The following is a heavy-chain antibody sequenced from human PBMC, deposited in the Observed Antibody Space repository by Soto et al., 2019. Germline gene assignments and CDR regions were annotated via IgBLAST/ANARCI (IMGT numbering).Heavy chain of an antibody. CDR3: ARHNYGSGSTYFDY. D-gene: IGHD3-10*01. CDR2: IYYSGST. CDR1: GGSISSYY. V-gene: IGHV4-59*08. J-gene: IGHJ4*02. Sequence: SETLSLTCTVSGGSISSYYWSWIRQPPGKGLEWIGYIYYSGSTNYNPSLKSRGTISVDTSKNQFSLKLNSMSAADTAVYYCARHNYGSGSTYFDYWGQGTLVTVS.